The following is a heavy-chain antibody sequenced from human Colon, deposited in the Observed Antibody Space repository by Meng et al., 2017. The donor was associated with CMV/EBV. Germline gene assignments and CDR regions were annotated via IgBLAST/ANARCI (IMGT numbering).Heavy chain of an antibody. V-gene: IGHV3-15*01. CDR3: VRHSTPPYYNYFGIDV. CDR1: GFTFSNAW. Sequence: GESLKISCAASGFTFSNAWMSWVRQAPGKGLEWVGRIKSKTDGGTTDYAAPVKGRFTISRDDSKNTLYLQMNSLKTEDTAVYYCVRHSTPPYYNYFGIDVWGQGTTVTVSS. J-gene: IGHJ6*02. CDR2: IKSKTDGGTT. D-gene: IGHD3-10*01.